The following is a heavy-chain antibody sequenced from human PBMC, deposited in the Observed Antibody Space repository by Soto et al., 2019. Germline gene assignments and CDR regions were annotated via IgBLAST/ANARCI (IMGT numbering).Heavy chain of an antibody. CDR3: ARDEVSSSSTYYYGMDV. D-gene: IGHD6-6*01. CDR1: GGTFSSYA. V-gene: IGHV1-69*13. Sequence: ASVKVSCKASGGTFSSYAISWVRQAPGQGLEWMGGIIPIFGTANYAQKFQGRVTITADESTSTAYMELSSLRSEDTAVYYCARDEVSSSSTYYYGMDVWGKGTTVTVSS. J-gene: IGHJ6*04. CDR2: IIPIFGTA.